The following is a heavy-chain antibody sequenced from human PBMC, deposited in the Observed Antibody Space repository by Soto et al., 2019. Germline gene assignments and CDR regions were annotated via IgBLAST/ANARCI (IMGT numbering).Heavy chain of an antibody. Sequence: SETLSLTCTVSGGSISSGDYYWSWIRQPPGKGLEWIGYIYYSGSTYYNPSLKSRVTISVDTSKNQFSLKLSSVTAADTAVYYCARDLGPSFRYQYYFDYWGQGTLVTVSS. V-gene: IGHV4-30-4*01. CDR2: IYYSGST. CDR1: GGSISSGDYY. CDR3: ARDLGPSFRYQYYFDY. D-gene: IGHD2-2*01. J-gene: IGHJ4*02.